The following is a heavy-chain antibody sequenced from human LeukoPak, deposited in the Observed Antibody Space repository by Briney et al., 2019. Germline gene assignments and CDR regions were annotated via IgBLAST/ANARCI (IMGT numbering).Heavy chain of an antibody. Sequence: GGSLRLSCAASEFTVSSNHMSWVRQAPGKGLEWVSYISSSGSTIYYADSVKGRFTISRDNAKNSLYLQMNSLRAEDTAVYYCARDLDSYGFQFDYWGQGTLVTVSS. V-gene: IGHV3-11*04. CDR2: ISSSGSTI. D-gene: IGHD5-18*01. CDR3: ARDLDSYGFQFDY. J-gene: IGHJ4*02. CDR1: EFTVSSNH.